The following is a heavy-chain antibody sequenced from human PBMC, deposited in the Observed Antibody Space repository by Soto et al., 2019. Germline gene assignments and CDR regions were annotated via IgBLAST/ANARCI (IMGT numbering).Heavy chain of an antibody. CDR2: IIPLVGTA. CDR1: GGTFSSYA. D-gene: IGHD3-22*01. Sequence: QVQLVQSGAEVKKPWSSVKVSCKASGGTFSSYAISWVRQAPGQGLEWMGGIIPLVGTANYAQKCQGRVTTTADESTSTADMELSRRRSDDTAVYYCARGWGYDSDTYYYAYWGQGTLVTVSS. CDR3: ARGWGYDSDTYYYAY. V-gene: IGHV1-69*01. J-gene: IGHJ4*02.